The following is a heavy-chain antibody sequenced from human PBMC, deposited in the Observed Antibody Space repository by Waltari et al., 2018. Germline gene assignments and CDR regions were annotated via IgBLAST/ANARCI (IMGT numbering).Heavy chain of an antibody. CDR2: FIYHCNT. Sequence: QLQLQESGPGLAKASETLSLICSISGSSISSTSYYWRWIRQPAGRGREWLGSFIYHCNTYYNPSLKSRISFFVDTSKNQFVLQRRSVTAADTAMYYCARPGRVGGGSLMGLDYWGQGTLVTVSS. V-gene: IGHV4-39*01. J-gene: IGHJ4*02. CDR1: GSSISSTSYY. D-gene: IGHD2-15*01. CDR3: ARPGRVGGGSLMGLDY.